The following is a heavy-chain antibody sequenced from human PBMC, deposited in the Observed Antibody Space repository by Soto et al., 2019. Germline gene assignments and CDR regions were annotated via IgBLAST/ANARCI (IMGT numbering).Heavy chain of an antibody. J-gene: IGHJ4*02. CDR2: MSPKSGDT. CDR3: AGGPPNWGFDF. V-gene: IGHV1-8*01. D-gene: IGHD7-27*01. CDR1: GYTFTSND. Sequence: QVQLVQSGAEVKKPGASVKVSRKASGYTFTSNDINWVRQATGQGFEWMGWMSPKSGDTGYAQKFQGRVTMTRDTSISTAYMELSSLRSEDTAVYYCAGGPPNWGFDFWGQGTLVTVPS.